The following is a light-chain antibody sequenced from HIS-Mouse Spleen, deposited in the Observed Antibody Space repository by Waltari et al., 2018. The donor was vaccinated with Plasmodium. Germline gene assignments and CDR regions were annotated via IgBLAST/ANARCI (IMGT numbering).Light chain of an antibody. Sequence: QSALTQPASVSGSPGQSITISCTGTSSDVGSYNLVSWYQQHPGKAPKLMIYEGSKRPSGVSKRYCGSKSGNTASLTSSWLQAEDEADYYCCSYAGSSTFVFGGGTKLTVL. CDR1: SSDVGSYNL. J-gene: IGLJ3*02. CDR2: EGS. CDR3: CSYAGSSTFV. V-gene: IGLV2-23*03.